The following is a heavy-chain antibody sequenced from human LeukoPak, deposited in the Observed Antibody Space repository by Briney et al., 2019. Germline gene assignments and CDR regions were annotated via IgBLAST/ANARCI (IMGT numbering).Heavy chain of an antibody. CDR3: ARGLVLWYFDL. CDR1: GGSFSGYY. J-gene: IGHJ2*01. CDR2: INHSGST. Sequence: SETLSLTCAVYGGSFSGYYWSWIRQPPGKGLEWIGEINHSGSTNYNPSLKSRVTISVDTSKNQFSLKLSSVTAADTAVYYCARGLVLWYFDLWGRGTLVTVSS. D-gene: IGHD2/OR15-2a*01. V-gene: IGHV4-34*01.